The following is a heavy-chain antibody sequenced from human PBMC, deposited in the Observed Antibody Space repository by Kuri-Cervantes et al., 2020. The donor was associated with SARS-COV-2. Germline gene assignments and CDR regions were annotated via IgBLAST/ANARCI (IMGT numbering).Heavy chain of an antibody. CDR2: INPNSGGT. CDR3: ASSFERRYSSGWYNSPYDY. CDR1: GYTFTGNY. Sequence: ASVKVSCKASGYTFTGNYMHWVRQAPGQGLEWMGWINPNSGGTNYAQKFQGRVTMTRDTSISTAYMELSSLRSEDTAVYYCASSFERRYSSGWYNSPYDYWGQGTLVTVSS. V-gene: IGHV1-2*02. J-gene: IGHJ4*02. D-gene: IGHD6-19*01.